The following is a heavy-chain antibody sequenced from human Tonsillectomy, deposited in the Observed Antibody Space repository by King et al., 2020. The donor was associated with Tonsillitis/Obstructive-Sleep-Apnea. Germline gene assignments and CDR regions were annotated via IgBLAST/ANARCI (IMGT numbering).Heavy chain of an antibody. CDR2: INPKNGGT. Sequence: VQLVESGVEVKKPGASVKVSCKASGYTFTGYYMHWVRQAPGQGLEWMGWINPKNGGTKYAQKFQGRVTVTRDTSISKAYMEQCRLSSDDTAVSYYLRRTVTDGFDYGGQGTLVTVSS. CDR1: GYTFTGYY. D-gene: IGHD4-17*01. J-gene: IGHJ4*02. V-gene: IGHV1-2*02. CDR3: LRRTVTDGFDY.